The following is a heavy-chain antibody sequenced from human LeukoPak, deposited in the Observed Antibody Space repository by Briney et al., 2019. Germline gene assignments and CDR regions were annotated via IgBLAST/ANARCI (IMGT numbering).Heavy chain of an antibody. CDR2: IYSGGNT. Sequence: GGSLRLSCAASGFTVSNNYMRWVRQAPGKGLQWVSVIYSGGNTYYADSVKGRFTISRDNSKNPLYLQMNRLSAEDTAVYYCAKDTYSASSGLVDYWGQGTLVTVSS. CDR1: GFTVSNNY. D-gene: IGHD1-26*01. CDR3: AKDTYSASSGLVDY. V-gene: IGHV3-53*01. J-gene: IGHJ4*02.